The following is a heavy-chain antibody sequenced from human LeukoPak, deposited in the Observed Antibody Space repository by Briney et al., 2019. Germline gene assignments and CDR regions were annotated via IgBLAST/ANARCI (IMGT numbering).Heavy chain of an antibody. D-gene: IGHD2-15*01. CDR2: ISYDGSNK. J-gene: IGHJ4*02. V-gene: IGHV3-30*19. CDR1: GFTFSSYG. CDR3: ARENCSGGSCYSDY. Sequence: LGGSLRLSCAASGFTFSSYGMHWVRQAPGKGLEWVAVISYDGSNKYYADSVKGRFTISRDNSKNTLYLQMNSLRAEDTAVYYCARENCSGGSCYSDYWGQGTLVTVSS.